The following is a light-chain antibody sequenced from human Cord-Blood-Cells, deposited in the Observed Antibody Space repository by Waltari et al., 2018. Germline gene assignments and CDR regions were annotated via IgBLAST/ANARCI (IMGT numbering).Light chain of an antibody. V-gene: IGKV3D-7*01. CDR1: QRVSSSY. CDR2: GAS. Sequence: EQRAPLSCRACQRVSSSYLSWYQQKPGQAPRLLIYGASNRATGIPARFSGSGSGTDFTPTISSLQPEDFAVYYCQQDYNLPPYTFGQGTKLEIK. J-gene: IGKJ2*01. CDR3: QQDYNLPPYT.